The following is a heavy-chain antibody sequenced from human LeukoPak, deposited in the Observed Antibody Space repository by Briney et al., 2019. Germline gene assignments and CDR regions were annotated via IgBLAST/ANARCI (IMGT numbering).Heavy chain of an antibody. D-gene: IGHD2-15*01. CDR1: GGSISSSTSY. J-gene: IGHJ6*03. CDR2: IYYSART. CDR3: ARHCWNNCSGGSCHYHYYYYYMDV. Sequence: PSETLSLTCTVSGGSISSSTSYWGWIRPPPGEWLELIGSIYYSARTYYNPSLRSRVTISVDTSKNHFSRKLSAVAAADTAVYYCARHCWNNCSGGSCHYHYYYYYMDVWGKGTTVTVSS. V-gene: IGHV4-39*01.